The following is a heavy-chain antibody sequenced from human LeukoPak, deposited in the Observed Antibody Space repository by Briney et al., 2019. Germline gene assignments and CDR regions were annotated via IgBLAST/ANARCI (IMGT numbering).Heavy chain of an antibody. J-gene: IGHJ3*02. V-gene: IGHV3-7*01. CDR2: VKYDGSEK. CDR1: GFTFSTYW. D-gene: IGHD1-26*01. CDR3: ARGISTAVFRGIVGAMPQAFDI. Sequence: GGSLRLSCAASGFTFSTYWMSWVRQAPGKGLEWVANVKYDGSEKYYVDSVNGRFTISRDNAKNSLYLQMNSLRAEDTAVYYCARGISTAVFRGIVGAMPQAFDIWGQGTMVTVSS.